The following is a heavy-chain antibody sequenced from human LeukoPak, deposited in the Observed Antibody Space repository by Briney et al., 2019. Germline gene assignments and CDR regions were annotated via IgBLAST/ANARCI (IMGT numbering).Heavy chain of an antibody. Sequence: SETLSLTCTVSGGSISSYYWSWIRQPPGKGLEWIGYIYYSGSTNYNPSLKSRVTISVDTSKNQFSLKLSSVTAADTAVYYCARAGSYSSSSYYYYCYMDVWGKGTTVTVSS. CDR1: GGSISSYY. J-gene: IGHJ6*03. CDR2: IYYSGST. V-gene: IGHV4-59*01. D-gene: IGHD6-6*01. CDR3: ARAGSYSSSSYYYYCYMDV.